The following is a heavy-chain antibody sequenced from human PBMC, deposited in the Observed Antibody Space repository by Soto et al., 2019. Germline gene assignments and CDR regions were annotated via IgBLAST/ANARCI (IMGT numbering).Heavy chain of an antibody. CDR2: IYPGDHET. CDR1: GYAFSNFW. J-gene: IGHJ4*02. V-gene: IGHV5-51*01. Sequence: GESLKISCQSSGYAFSNFWIGWVRQLPGKGLEWMGIIYPGDHETRYSPSFHGKVTISADRSINTAYLQWNSLEASDTAFYFCARSPRSSPYFDYWGQGALVTVSS. CDR3: ARSPRSSPYFDY. D-gene: IGHD6-13*01.